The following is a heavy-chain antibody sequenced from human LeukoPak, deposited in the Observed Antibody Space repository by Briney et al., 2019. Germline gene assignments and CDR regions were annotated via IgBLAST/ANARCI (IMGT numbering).Heavy chain of an antibody. CDR3: TGVEMAPITSPDYFDY. CDR1: GFAFINAW. D-gene: IGHD5-24*01. CDR2: IMSETDGRTT. V-gene: IGHV3-15*01. Sequence: GASLKISCAASGFAFINAWMSWVRQPPGKGLEWVGRIMSETDGRTTDYAAPVKGRFTISRDDSKHTRNLQVNSLKTEDTAVHYCTGVEMAPITSPDYFDYWGQGTLVTVSS. J-gene: IGHJ4*02.